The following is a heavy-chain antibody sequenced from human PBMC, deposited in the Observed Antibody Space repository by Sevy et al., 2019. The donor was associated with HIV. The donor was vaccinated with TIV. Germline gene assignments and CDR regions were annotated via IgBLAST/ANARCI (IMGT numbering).Heavy chain of an antibody. CDR3: ARGKSGYGYALNY. CDR2: VHSDDTT. D-gene: IGHD5-18*01. Sequence: GGSLRLSCAASGFTVNSNYMTWVRQAPGKGLEGVSVVHSDDTTYHADSVKDRFTISRDNFTNKLYLHMSSLRAEDTAVYYCARGKSGYGYALNYWGQGTLVTVSS. CDR1: GFTVNSNY. J-gene: IGHJ4*02. V-gene: IGHV3-66*01.